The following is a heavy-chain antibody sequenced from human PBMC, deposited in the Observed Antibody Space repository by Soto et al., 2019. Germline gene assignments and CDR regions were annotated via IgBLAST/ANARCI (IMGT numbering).Heavy chain of an antibody. CDR1: GFTFSSYG. J-gene: IGHJ4*02. V-gene: IGHV3-30*18. D-gene: IGHD3-22*01. CDR3: GKVSTYYYDSTFDY. CDR2: ISYDGNYK. Sequence: GGSLRLSCAASGFTFSSYGMHWVRQAPGKGLEWVAIISYDGNYKHHADSVKGRFAISRDNSKNTLYLQMNSLRAEDTAVYYCGKVSTYYYDSTFDYWGQGTLVTVSS.